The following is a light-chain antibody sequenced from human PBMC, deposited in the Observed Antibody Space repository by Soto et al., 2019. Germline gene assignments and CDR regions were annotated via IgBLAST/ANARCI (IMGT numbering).Light chain of an antibody. J-gene: IGKJ5*01. CDR3: QQRSNWPRT. CDR2: AAS. CDR1: QSISSY. Sequence: DIQMTQSPSSLSASVGDRVTITCRASQSISSYLNWYEQKPGKAPKLLIYAASSLQSGVPARFSGSGSGTDFTLTISSLEPEDFAVYYCQQRSNWPRTFGQGTRLE. V-gene: IGKV1-39*01.